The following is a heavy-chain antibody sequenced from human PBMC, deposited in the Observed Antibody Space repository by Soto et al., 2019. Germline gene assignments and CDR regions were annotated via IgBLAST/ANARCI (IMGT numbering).Heavy chain of an antibody. CDR3: PRLDSGSPGFDY. Sequence: XETLSLTCTVSGFSISSSSYYWGWIRQPPGKGLEWIGSIFSSGITYYNPSLKSRVTISVDTSKNQFSLKLSSVTAADTAVYYRPRLDSGSPGFDYWGQGTLVTVSS. CDR1: GFSISSSSYY. J-gene: IGHJ4*02. V-gene: IGHV4-39*01. CDR2: IFSSGIT. D-gene: IGHD1-26*01.